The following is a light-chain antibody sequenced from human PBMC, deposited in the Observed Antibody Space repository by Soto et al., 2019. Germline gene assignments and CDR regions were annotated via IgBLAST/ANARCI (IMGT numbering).Light chain of an antibody. V-gene: IGKV3-11*01. CDR2: DAS. CDR3: QQRSNWPPYS. CDR1: QSVSSY. J-gene: IGKJ2*01. Sequence: EIVLTQSPATLSLSPGERATLSCRASQSVSSYLAWYQQKPGQAPRLLIYDASNMATGIPARFSGSGSETDYTRPISSLEPEDFADDYCQQRSNWPPYSYGQGTNLEIK.